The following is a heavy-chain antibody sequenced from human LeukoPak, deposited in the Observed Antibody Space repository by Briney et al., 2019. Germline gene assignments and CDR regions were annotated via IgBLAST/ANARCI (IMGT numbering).Heavy chain of an antibody. CDR1: GFTFSSYA. CDR2: ISGSGDNT. CDR3: IRALSGYDDY. V-gene: IGHV3-23*01. D-gene: IGHD5-12*01. Sequence: PGGSLRLSCAASGFTFSSYAMSWVRQPPGKGLEWVSGISGSGDNTYHADSVKGRFTISRDNVKNTVYLQMNSLRAEDTAVYYCIRALSGYDDYWGQGTLVTVSS. J-gene: IGHJ4*02.